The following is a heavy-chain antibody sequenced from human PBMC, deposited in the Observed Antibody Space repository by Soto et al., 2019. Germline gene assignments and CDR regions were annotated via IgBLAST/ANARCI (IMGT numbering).Heavy chain of an antibody. CDR2: IIPISGTA. V-gene: IGHV1-69*01. J-gene: IGHJ6*02. CDR1: GGTFSSYA. D-gene: IGHD2-2*01. CDR3: ARSQGSSTSLEIYYYYYYVMDV. Sequence: QVQLVQYGAEVKKPGSSVKVSCKASGGTFSSYAISWVRQAPGQGLEWMGGIIPISGTANYAQKFQGRVTITADESTSTAYMELSSLRSEDTAVYYCARSQGSSTSLEIYYYYYYVMDVWGQGTTVTVSS.